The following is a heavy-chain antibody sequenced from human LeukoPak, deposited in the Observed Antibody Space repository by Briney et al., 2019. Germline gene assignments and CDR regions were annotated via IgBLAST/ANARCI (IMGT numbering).Heavy chain of an antibody. J-gene: IGHJ4*02. V-gene: IGHV4-38-2*02. Sequence: PSETLSLTCTVSGYSISSGYYWGWIRQPPGKGLEWIGSIYHSGSTYYNPSLRSRVTISVDTSKNQFSLKLSSVTAADTAVYYCASTTGSGYWGQGTLVTVSS. CDR1: GYSISSGYY. CDR3: ASTTGSGY. D-gene: IGHD1-1*01. CDR2: IYHSGST.